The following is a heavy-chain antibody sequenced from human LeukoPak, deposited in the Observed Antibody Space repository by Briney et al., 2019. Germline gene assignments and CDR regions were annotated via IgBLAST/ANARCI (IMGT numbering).Heavy chain of an antibody. V-gene: IGHV3-23*01. CDR3: VTTQETTAMVVMDV. J-gene: IGHJ6*02. Sequence: GGSLRLSCAASGFTFSSYAMSWVRQAPGKGLEWVSAISGSGGSTYYADSVKGRFTISRHNSKNTLYLQMNSLRAEDTAVYYCVTTQETTAMVVMDVWGQGTTVTVSS. CDR1: GFTFSSYA. D-gene: IGHD5-18*01. CDR2: ISGSGGST.